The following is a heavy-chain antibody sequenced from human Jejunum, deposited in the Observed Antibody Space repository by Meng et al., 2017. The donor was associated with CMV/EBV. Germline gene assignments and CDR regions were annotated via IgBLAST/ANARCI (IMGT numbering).Heavy chain of an antibody. CDR1: GFAFSGHW. CDR2: INSGGSDI. Sequence: SGFAFSGHWMNWVRQGPGKGLVWVSRINSGGSDISYADSVKGRFTLSRDNAKNTLYLQMNSLRAEDMAVYYCVRAGSGNAYGLFDYWGQGTLVTVSS. J-gene: IGHJ4*02. V-gene: IGHV3-74*01. D-gene: IGHD1-26*01. CDR3: VRAGSGNAYGLFDY.